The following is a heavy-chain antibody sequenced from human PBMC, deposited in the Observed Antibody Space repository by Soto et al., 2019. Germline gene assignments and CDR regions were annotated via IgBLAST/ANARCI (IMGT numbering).Heavy chain of an antibody. CDR3: ARAPAYSSSWYGDY. V-gene: IGHV1-69*06. CDR2: IIPIFGTA. J-gene: IGHJ4*02. Sequence: SVQVSCKASGGTFSSYAISWVRQAPGQGLEWMGGIIPIFGTANYAQKFQGRVTITADKSTSTAYMELSSLRSEDTAVYYCARAPAYSSSWYGDYWGQGTLVTVSS. CDR1: GGTFSSYA. D-gene: IGHD6-13*01.